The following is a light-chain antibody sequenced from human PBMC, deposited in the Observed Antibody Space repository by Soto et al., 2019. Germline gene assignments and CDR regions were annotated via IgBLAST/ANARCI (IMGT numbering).Light chain of an antibody. V-gene: IGKV1-5*01. CDR2: DAS. J-gene: IGKJ1*01. CDR3: HQYNSYPRT. Sequence: DIQRTESPSTLSGSVGDRVTITGRASQSIRSWLAWYQQKPGKAPELLIYDASSLNRGVPSRFSGSVSGTDGTLTISRLKPDDGSTYYCHQYNSYPRTFGHGTKVDIK. CDR1: QSIRSW.